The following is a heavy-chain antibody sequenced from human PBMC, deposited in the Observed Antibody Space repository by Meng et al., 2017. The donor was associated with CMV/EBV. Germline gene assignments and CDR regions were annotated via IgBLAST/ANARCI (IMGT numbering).Heavy chain of an antibody. CDR3: ARGHYWSGYSYYYYGMDV. D-gene: IGHD3-3*01. CDR2: INHSGST. V-gene: IGHV4-34*01. J-gene: IGHJ6*02. CDR1: GVSFSGYY. Sequence: GSLRLSCAVYGVSFSGYYWSWIRQPPGKGLEWIGEINHSGSTNYNPSLKSRVTILVDTSKNQFSLKLSSVNAADTAVYYCARGHYWSGYSYYYYGMDVWGQGTTVTVSS.